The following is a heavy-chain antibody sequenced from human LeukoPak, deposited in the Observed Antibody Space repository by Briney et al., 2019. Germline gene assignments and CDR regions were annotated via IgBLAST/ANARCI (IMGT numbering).Heavy chain of an antibody. D-gene: IGHD3-10*01. V-gene: IGHV3-23*01. Sequence: PGGSLRLSCAGSGFTFSSCSMSWVRQAPGKGLEWVSVIRGSGSSTYYADSVKGRFTIYRDNSKNTLYLQMNGLRAEDTAAYYCAIRGGSGSYHRGFDPWGQGTRVTVSS. J-gene: IGHJ5*02. CDR3: AIRGGSGSYHRGFDP. CDR1: GFTFSSCS. CDR2: IRGSGSST.